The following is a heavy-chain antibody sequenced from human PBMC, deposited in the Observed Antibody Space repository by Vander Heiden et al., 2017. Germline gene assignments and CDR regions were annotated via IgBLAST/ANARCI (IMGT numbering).Heavy chain of an antibody. J-gene: IGHJ4*02. V-gene: IGHV3-53*01. CDR2: IHTSGET. CDR1: GFLVTSYY. CDR3: ARGGFGNKKENSFDH. Sequence: EVSLVESGGGLIQPGGSLRLSCEGDGFLVTSYYMAWVRQAPGKGLEWLSLIHTSGETYYSDSVKGRCTISRVNAKNTVYLQIDDLRGDDAAVYYCARGGFGNKKENSFDHWGQGALVTVSS. D-gene: IGHD3-22*01.